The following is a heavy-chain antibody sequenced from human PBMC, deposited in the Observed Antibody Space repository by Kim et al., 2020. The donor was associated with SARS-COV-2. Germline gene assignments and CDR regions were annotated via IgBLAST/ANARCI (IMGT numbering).Heavy chain of an antibody. CDR2: LSDSGGNT. D-gene: IGHD6-13*01. J-gene: IGHJ2*01. CDR1: GFTFSSFA. V-gene: IGHV3-23*01. Sequence: GGSLRLSCAASGFTFSSFAMTWVRQAPGKGLEWVSILSDSGGNTFYADSVKGRFTISRDNSKNTLYLQMNSLRPEDTAVNYCAKKGIPARGQWYLYLWGRGTRVTVSS. CDR3: AKKGIPARGQWYLYL.